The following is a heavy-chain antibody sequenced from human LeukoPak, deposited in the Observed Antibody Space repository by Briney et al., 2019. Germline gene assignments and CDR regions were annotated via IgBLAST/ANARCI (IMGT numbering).Heavy chain of an antibody. CDR3: TTLTMVRGVTFDY. D-gene: IGHD3-10*01. Sequence: GGSLRLSCAASGFTFSNAWMSWVRQAPGKGLEWVGRIKSKTDGGTTDYAAPVKGRFTISRDDSKNTLSLQMNSLKTEDTAVYYCTTLTMVRGVTFDYWGQGTLVTVSS. CDR1: GFTFSNAW. CDR2: IKSKTDGGTT. J-gene: IGHJ4*02. V-gene: IGHV3-15*01.